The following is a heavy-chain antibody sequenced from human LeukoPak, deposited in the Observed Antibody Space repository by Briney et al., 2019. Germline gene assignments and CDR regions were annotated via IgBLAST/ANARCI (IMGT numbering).Heavy chain of an antibody. CDR3: ARDGPDYYDSSGYY. CDR1: GGSFSGYY. V-gene: IGHV4-34*01. J-gene: IGHJ4*02. D-gene: IGHD3-22*01. CDR2: INHSGST. Sequence: SETLSLTCAVYGGSFSGYYWSWIRQPPGKGLEWIGEINHSGSTNYNPSLKSRVTISVDTSKNQFSLKLSSVTAADTAVYYCARDGPDYYDSSGYYWGQGTLVTVSS.